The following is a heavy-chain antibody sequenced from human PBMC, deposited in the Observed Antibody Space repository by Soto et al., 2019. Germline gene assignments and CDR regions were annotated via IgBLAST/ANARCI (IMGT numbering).Heavy chain of an antibody. CDR1: GFTFSSYG. V-gene: IGHV3-30*18. J-gene: IGHJ4*02. Sequence: QVQLVESGGGVVQPGRSLRLSCAASGFTFSSYGMHRVRQAPGKGLEWVAVISYDGSNKYYADSVKGRFTISRDNSKNTLYLQMNSLRAEDTAVYYCAKPMYSSSPSIPPHKYGCADYWGQGTLVTVSS. CDR2: ISYDGSNK. D-gene: IGHD6-6*01. CDR3: AKPMYSSSPSIPPHKYGCADY.